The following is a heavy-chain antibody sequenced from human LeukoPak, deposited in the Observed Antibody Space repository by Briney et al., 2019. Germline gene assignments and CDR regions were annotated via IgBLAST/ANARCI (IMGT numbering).Heavy chain of an antibody. D-gene: IGHD5/OR15-5a*01. CDR3: ARKTVSTGVDY. Sequence: SETLSHTCAVYGGSFIGYYWSWIRQTPGKGLEWIGEINHSANTGYNPSLKSRVTISVDTSRSQFSLKLTSVTAADTAVYYCARKTVSTGVDYWGQGTLVTVSS. J-gene: IGHJ4*02. CDR2: INHSANT. CDR1: GGSFIGYY. V-gene: IGHV4-34*01.